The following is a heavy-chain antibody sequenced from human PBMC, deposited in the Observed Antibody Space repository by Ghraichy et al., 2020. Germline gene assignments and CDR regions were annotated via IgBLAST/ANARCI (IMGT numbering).Heavy chain of an antibody. D-gene: IGHD5-24*01. CDR2: IDWDDDK. J-gene: IGHJ6*02. Sequence: SGPTLVKPKQTLTLTCTVSGFSVTTSGMRVSWSRQTPGKALEWLARIDWDDDKFYSTSLRTRLTISRDTSKNQVILTMTNMDPVDTGTYYCARIPDDYYYGMDVWGQGTTVTVSS. CDR3: ARIPDDYYYGMDV. V-gene: IGHV2-70*04. CDR1: GFSVTTSGMR.